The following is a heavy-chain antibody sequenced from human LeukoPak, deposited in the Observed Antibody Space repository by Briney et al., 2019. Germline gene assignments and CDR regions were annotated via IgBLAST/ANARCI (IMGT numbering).Heavy chain of an antibody. CDR2: IYSGGST. CDR3: ARDSGSYFSGASGY. Sequence: GGCLRLSSAASGFTVSSNYMSRGREAPGEGLGWGSVIYSGGSTYYADSVKGRFTTSRDTTKSTLYLQMNSLRAENTAVYYCARDSGSYFSGASGYWGQGTLVTVSS. J-gene: IGHJ4*02. V-gene: IGHV3-66*01. D-gene: IGHD1-26*01. CDR1: GFTVSSNY.